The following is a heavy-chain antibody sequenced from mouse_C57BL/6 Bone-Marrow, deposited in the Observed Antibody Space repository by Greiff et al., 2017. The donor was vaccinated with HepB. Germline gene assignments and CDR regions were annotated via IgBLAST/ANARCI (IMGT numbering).Heavy chain of an antibody. Sequence: VQLQQSGPVLVKPGASVKMSCKASGYTFTDYYMNWVKQSHGKSLEWIGVINPYNGGTSYNQKFKGKATLTVDKSSSTAYMELNSLTSEDSAVYYWARARDYYGSSCWYFDVWGTGTTVTVSS. V-gene: IGHV1-19*01. J-gene: IGHJ1*03. CDR3: ARARDYYGSSCWYFDV. D-gene: IGHD1-1*01. CDR1: GYTFTDYY. CDR2: INPYNGGT.